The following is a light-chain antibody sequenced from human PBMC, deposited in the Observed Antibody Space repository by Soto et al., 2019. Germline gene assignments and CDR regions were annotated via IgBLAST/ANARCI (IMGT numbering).Light chain of an antibody. V-gene: IGKV3-15*01. J-gene: IGKJ1*01. CDR3: QQYNYWPSWT. CDR1: QSVTSSY. CDR2: GAT. Sequence: EIVLTQSPGTLSLSPGERATLYCRASQSVTSSYLAWYQQKPGQAPRLLIYGATTRATGIPDRFSGSGSETQFTLTISSLQSEDFAVYYCQQYNYWPSWTFGQGTKVDIK.